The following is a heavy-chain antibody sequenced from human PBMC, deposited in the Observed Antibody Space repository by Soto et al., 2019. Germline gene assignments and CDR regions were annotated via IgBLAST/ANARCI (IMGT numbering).Heavy chain of an antibody. CDR2: ISGSGGRT. CDR1: GFTFSSYA. J-gene: IGHJ4*02. V-gene: IGHV3-23*01. CDR3: AKAFRGIAAARDY. D-gene: IGHD6-13*01. Sequence: EVQLLESGGGLVQPGGSLRLSCAASGFTFSSYAMSWVRQAPGKGLEWVSAISGSGGRTYYADSVKGRFAMSRENSKSKLYLQIYSLRAEDTAVYYCAKAFRGIAAARDYWGQGTLVTVSS.